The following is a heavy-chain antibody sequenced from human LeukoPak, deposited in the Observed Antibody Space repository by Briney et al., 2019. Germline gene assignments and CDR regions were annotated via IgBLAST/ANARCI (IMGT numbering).Heavy chain of an antibody. D-gene: IGHD3-22*01. J-gene: IGHJ4*02. V-gene: IGHV3-23*01. CDR3: AKDEKAYYYDSSGYLSGPFDY. Sequence: GGSLRLSCAASGFTFSSYAMSWVRQAPGKGLEWVSAISGSGGSTYYADSVKGRFTISRDNSKYTLYLQMNSLRAEDTAVYYCAKDEKAYYYDSSGYLSGPFDYWDQGTLVTVSS. CDR2: ISGSGGST. CDR1: GFTFSSYA.